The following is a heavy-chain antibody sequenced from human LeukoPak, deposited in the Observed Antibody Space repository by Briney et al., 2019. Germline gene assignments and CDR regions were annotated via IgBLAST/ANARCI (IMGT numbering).Heavy chain of an antibody. CDR2: INPNSGGT. CDR3: ARGEYDYVWGSYRLTFLNDY. CDR1: GYTFTGYY. J-gene: IGHJ4*02. D-gene: IGHD3-16*02. V-gene: IGHV1-2*02. Sequence: GASVKVSCKASGYTFTGYYMHWVRQAPGQGLEWMGWINPNSGGTNYAQKFQGRVTMTRDTSISTAYMELSRLRSDDTAVYYCARGEYDYVWGSYRLTFLNDYWGQGTLVTVSS.